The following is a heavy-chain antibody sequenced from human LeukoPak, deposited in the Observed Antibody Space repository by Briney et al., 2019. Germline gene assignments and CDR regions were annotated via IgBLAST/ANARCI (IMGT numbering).Heavy chain of an antibody. CDR2: IYTSGST. Sequence: SETLSLTCTVSGGSISSYYWSWIRQPAGKGLEWIGRIYTSGSTNYNPSLKSRVTMSVDTSKNQFSLKLSSVTAADTAVYYCARSRPYSSGWYSPFDYWGQGTLVTVSS. V-gene: IGHV4-4*07. CDR3: ARSRPYSSGWYSPFDY. CDR1: GGSISSYY. J-gene: IGHJ4*02. D-gene: IGHD6-19*01.